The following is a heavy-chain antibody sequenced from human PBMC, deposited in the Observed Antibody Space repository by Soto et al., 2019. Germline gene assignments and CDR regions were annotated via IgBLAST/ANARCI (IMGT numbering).Heavy chain of an antibody. Sequence: PGGSLRLSCVASGFSVSDFDIHWVRQAPGKGLEWMAVMWFDGSKKYYADSVKGRFAISRDISKNTIYLQTNSLRAEDTAVFFCARGPKRGSSGSRTKTTFYYYAMDVWGQGTTVIVSS. CDR2: MWFDGSKK. CDR1: GFSVSDFD. D-gene: IGHD3-22*01. CDR3: ARGPKRGSSGSRTKTTFYYYAMDV. V-gene: IGHV3-33*01. J-gene: IGHJ6*02.